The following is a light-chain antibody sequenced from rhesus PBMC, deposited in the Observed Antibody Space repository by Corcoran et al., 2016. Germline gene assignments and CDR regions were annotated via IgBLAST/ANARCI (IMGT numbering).Light chain of an antibody. J-gene: IGKJ4*01. V-gene: IGKV1S12*01. CDR1: QNINRN. CDR3: QQYYDNPLT. Sequence: DIQMTQSPSALSASVGDRVTISCRASQNINRNLAWYQQKPGKAPKLLIYTISSLQTGTPSRFSGSGSGTYFTLTISSLQPEDSAVYYCQQYYDNPLTFGGGTKVELK. CDR2: TIS.